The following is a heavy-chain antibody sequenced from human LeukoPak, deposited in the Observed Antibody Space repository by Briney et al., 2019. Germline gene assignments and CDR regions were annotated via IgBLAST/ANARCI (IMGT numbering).Heavy chain of an antibody. V-gene: IGHV3-74*01. CDR2: INSDGSST. Sequence: PGGSLRLSCAASGFTFSSYWMHWVRQAPGKGLVWVSRINSDGSSTSYADSVKGRFTISRDNAKNTLYLQMNSLRAEDTAVYYCARDSCSSTSCYFGENYFDYWGQGTLVTVFS. D-gene: IGHD2-2*01. CDR3: ARDSCSSTSCYFGENYFDY. J-gene: IGHJ4*02. CDR1: GFTFSSYW.